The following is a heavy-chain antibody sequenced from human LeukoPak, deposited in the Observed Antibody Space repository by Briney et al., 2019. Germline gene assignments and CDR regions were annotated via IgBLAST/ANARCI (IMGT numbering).Heavy chain of an antibody. CDR2: IYYSGST. D-gene: IGHD6-19*01. CDR3: ARDASSGFDY. CDR1: GGSVSSGRYY. J-gene: IGHJ4*02. Sequence: PETLSLTCTVSGGSVSSGRYYWSWIRQPPGKGLEWFGYIYYSGSTNYNPSLKSRVTISVDTSKNQFSLKLSSVTAADTAVYCCARDASSGFDYWGQGALVTVSS. V-gene: IGHV4-61*01.